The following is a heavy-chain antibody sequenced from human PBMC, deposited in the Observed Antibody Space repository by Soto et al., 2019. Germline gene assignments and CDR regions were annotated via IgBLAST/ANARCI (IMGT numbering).Heavy chain of an antibody. J-gene: IGHJ4*02. CDR2: IIPILGIA. CDR1: GGTFSSYT. Sequence: QVQLVQSGAEVKKPGSSVKVSCKASGGTFSSYTISWVRQSPGQGLEWMGRIIPILGIANYAQKFQGRVTITADNSTSTAYMELSSMRPEDTAVYYCATSSSWYHLDYWGQGTLVTVSS. D-gene: IGHD6-13*01. V-gene: IGHV1-69*02. CDR3: ATSSSWYHLDY.